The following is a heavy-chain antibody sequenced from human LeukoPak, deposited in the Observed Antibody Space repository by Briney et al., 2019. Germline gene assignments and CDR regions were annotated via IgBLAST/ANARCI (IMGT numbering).Heavy chain of an antibody. CDR2: IYHSGST. V-gene: IGHV4-38-2*02. Sequence: PSETLSLTCTVSGYSISSGYYWGWIRQPPGKGLEWIGSIYHSGSTYYNPSLKSRVTISVDTSKSQFSLNLSSVTAADTAVYYCASERPATENWFFDLWGRGTLVTVSS. CDR3: ASERPATENWFFDL. D-gene: IGHD1-26*01. CDR1: GYSISSGYY. J-gene: IGHJ2*01.